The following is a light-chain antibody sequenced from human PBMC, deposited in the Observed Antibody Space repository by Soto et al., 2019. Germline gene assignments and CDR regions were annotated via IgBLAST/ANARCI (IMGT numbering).Light chain of an antibody. V-gene: IGKV3-20*01. CDR2: GAS. CDR1: QSVSSTY. J-gene: IGKJ1*01. Sequence: EVVWTQSPGTLSLSPGERATLSCRASQSVSSTYVAWYQHIPGQTPRLLIYGASNRATGIPDRFSGSGSGTDFTLTIRRLEPEDFAVYYCQQHGSSPWMFGQGTRVAIK. CDR3: QQHGSSPWM.